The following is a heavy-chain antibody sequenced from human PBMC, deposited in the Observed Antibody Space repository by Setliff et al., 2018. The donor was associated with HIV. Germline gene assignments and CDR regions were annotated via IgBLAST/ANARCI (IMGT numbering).Heavy chain of an antibody. Sequence: PGGSLRLSCAASGFTSSTFWMSWVRQAPGKGLEWVANINEDGSQKYYVDSVKGRFTISRDNAKKSLYLQMNSLRAEDMAVYYCARYAGGYPLNDVFDIWGQGTMVTVSS. CDR1: GFTSSTFW. CDR2: INEDGSQK. V-gene: IGHV3-7*05. J-gene: IGHJ3*02. D-gene: IGHD3-22*01. CDR3: ARYAGGYPLNDVFDI.